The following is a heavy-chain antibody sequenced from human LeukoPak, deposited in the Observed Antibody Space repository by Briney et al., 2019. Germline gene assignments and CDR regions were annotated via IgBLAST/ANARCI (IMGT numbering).Heavy chain of an antibody. Sequence: PSETLSLTCAVSGGSISSGGYSWSWIRQPPGKGLEWIGYIYHSGSTYYNPSLKSRVTISVDTSKNQFSLKLSSVTAADTAVYYCARVYDSSGSPFDYWGQGTLVTVSS. CDR2: IYHSGST. J-gene: IGHJ4*02. CDR1: GGSISSGGYS. D-gene: IGHD3-22*01. CDR3: ARVYDSSGSPFDY. V-gene: IGHV4-30-2*01.